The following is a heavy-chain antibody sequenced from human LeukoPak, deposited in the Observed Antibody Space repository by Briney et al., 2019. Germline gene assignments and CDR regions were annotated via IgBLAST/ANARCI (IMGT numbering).Heavy chain of an antibody. CDR2: INPNSGGT. V-gene: IGHV1-2*02. Sequence: ASVKVSCKASGYTFTGYYMHWVRQAPGQGLEWMGWINPNSGGTNYAQKFQGSVTMTRDTSISTAYMELSRLRSDDTAVYYCARDRGVTMLLYYFDYWGQGTLVTVSS. CDR3: ARDRGVTMLLYYFDY. CDR1: GYTFTGYY. D-gene: IGHD3-10*02. J-gene: IGHJ4*02.